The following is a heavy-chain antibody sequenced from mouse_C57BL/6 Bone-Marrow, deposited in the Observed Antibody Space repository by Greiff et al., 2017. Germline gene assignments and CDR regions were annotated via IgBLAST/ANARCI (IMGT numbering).Heavy chain of an antibody. CDR1: GYTFTSYW. V-gene: IGHV1-69*01. J-gene: IGHJ3*01. CDR3: ARGSPLFAY. Sequence: QVQLQQPGAELVMPGASVKLSCKASGYTFTSYWMHWVKQRPGQGLEWIGEIDPSDSYTNYNQKFKGKSTLTVDKSSSTAYMQLSSLTSEDSAVYYCARGSPLFAYWGQGTLVTVSA. CDR2: IDPSDSYT. D-gene: IGHD6-1*01.